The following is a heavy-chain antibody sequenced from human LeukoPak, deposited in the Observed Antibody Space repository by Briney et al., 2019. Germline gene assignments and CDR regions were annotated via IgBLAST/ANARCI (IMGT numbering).Heavy chain of an antibody. CDR1: GFTFSSYA. J-gene: IGHJ4*02. V-gene: IGHV3-74*01. CDR2: INEDGSTI. D-gene: IGHD3-10*01. Sequence: PGGSLRLSCAASGFTFSSYAMSWVRQAPGKELVWVSRINEDGSTINYADSVKGRFTISRDNAKNTLYLQMDSLRAEDTAVYYCVRDFGGSRDYWGQGTLVIVSS. CDR3: VRDFGGSRDY.